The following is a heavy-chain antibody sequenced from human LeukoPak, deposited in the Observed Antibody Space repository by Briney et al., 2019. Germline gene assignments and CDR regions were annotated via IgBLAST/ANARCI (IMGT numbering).Heavy chain of an antibody. CDR3: AKDRGMIVVVTPDY. V-gene: IGHV3-23*01. Sequence: GGSLRLSCAASGFTFSSYAMSWVRQAPGKGLEWVSAISGSGGSAYYADSVKGRFTISRDNSKNTLYLQMNSLRAEDTAVYYCAKDRGMIVVVTPDYWGQGTLVTVSS. CDR1: GFTFSSYA. J-gene: IGHJ4*02. CDR2: ISGSGGSA. D-gene: IGHD3-22*01.